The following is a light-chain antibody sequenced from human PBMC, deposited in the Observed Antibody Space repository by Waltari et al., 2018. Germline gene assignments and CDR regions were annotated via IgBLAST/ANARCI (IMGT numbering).Light chain of an antibody. J-gene: IGLJ2*01. CDR3: VLYMGSGISQ. CDR2: STN. Sequence: QTVVTQEPSFSVSPGGTVTLPCGFSSASVSTHSYPRWYQQTPGQAPRTLIYSTNTRSSGVPDRFAGSILGNKAALTITGAQADDESDYYCVLYMGSGISQFGGGTKLTVL. CDR1: SASVSTHSY. V-gene: IGLV8-61*01.